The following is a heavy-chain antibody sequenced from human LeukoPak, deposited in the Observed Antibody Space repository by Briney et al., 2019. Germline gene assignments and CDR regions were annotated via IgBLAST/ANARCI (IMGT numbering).Heavy chain of an antibody. CDR3: ALGVGAPRGLDY. V-gene: IGHV4-39*01. CDR1: GVSISSSSYY. J-gene: IGHJ4*02. D-gene: IGHD1-26*01. Sequence: SETLSLTCTVSGVSISSSSYYWGWIRQPPGKGLEWIGSIYHSGSTYYNPSLKSRVTISVDTSKNQFSLKLNSVTAADTAVYYCALGVGAPRGLDYWGQGTLVTVSS. CDR2: IYHSGST.